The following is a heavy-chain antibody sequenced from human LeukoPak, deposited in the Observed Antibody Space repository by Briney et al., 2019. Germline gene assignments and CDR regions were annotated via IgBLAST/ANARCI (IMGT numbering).Heavy chain of an antibody. CDR3: ARDWSIPSLTGYYIDV. CDR2: ITSEGISS. CDR1: TFALRNYW. Sequence: PGGSLRLSCTGSTFALRNYWIHWVRQVPGKGLEWISRITSEGISSSYADSVKGRFTISRDNAKKTVYLQMSSLRAKDTAVYYCARDWSIPSLTGYYIDVWGNGTTVTVSS. D-gene: IGHD3-9*01. J-gene: IGHJ6*03. V-gene: IGHV3-74*03.